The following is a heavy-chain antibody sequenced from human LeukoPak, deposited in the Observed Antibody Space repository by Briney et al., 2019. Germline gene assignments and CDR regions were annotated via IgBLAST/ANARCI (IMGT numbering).Heavy chain of an antibody. CDR1: GYTFTSYA. J-gene: IGHJ4*02. D-gene: IGHD3-22*01. CDR2: INTNTGNP. V-gene: IGHV7-4-1*02. CDR3: ARRSSGRTDPIQV. Sequence: ASVKVSCKASGYTFTSYAMNWVRQAPGQGLEWMGWINTNTGNPTYAQGFTGRFVCSLDTSVSTAYLQISSLKAEDTAVYSCARRSSGRTDPIQVWGQGTLVTVAS.